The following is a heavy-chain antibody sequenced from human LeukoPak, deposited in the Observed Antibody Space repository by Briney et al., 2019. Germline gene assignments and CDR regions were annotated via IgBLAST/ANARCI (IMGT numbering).Heavy chain of an antibody. J-gene: IGHJ4*02. CDR2: ISGSGGTT. Sequence: GGFLRLSCAASGFTFNTYAMSWVRQAPGKGLEWVSSISGSGGTTYYADSVKGRSTISRDNSGNTVFLQMNSLRAEDSARYFCAKGTGPTCYTAEDYWGQGTLVTVSS. D-gene: IGHD2-8*02. CDR1: GFTFNTYA. V-gene: IGHV3-23*01. CDR3: AKGTGPTCYTAEDY.